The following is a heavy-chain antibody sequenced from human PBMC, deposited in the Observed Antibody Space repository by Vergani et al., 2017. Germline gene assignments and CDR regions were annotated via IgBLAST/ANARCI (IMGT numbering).Heavy chain of an antibody. CDR3: ASGKXYSDSTSHFRGRYFDV. CDR1: GDSIISRSYY. D-gene: IGHD1-26*01. Sequence: QMQLQESGPGLVKASETLPLTCTVSGDSIISRSYYWGWIRQPPGKGLEWIGSIYNSGNGDSSSSLKSRVTISADTSKNQFSLRLTSVTAADTAVYYCASGKXYSDSTSHFRGRYFDVWGRGTLVTVPS. V-gene: IGHV4-39*01. J-gene: IGHJ2*01. CDR2: IYNSGNG.